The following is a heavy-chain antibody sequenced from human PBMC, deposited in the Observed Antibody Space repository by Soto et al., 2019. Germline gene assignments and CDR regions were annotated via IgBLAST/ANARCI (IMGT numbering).Heavy chain of an antibody. V-gene: IGHV4-61*01. CDR2: VYHTGRT. D-gene: IGHD3-3*01. CDR1: GGYFESRSYS. CDR3: ARDFAYFDF. J-gene: IGHJ4*02. Sequence: LACTVAGGYFESRSYSWSWNRQPPGKGLEWIGYVYHTGRTSYNPSLKSRVSISMDTSKNQFSLNLDSVTASDTGVYFCARDFAYFDFWGQGTLVTVPA.